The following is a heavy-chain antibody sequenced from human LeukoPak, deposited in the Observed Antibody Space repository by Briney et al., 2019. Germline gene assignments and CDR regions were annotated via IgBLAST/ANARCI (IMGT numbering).Heavy chain of an antibody. Sequence: GASVKVSCEASGYTFTGYYMHWVRQAPGQGLEWMGWINPNSGGTNYAQKFQGRVTMTRDTSISTAYMELSRLRSDDTAVYYCAREHYDSSGYYAYWGQGTLVTVSS. CDR3: AREHYDSSGYYAY. D-gene: IGHD3-22*01. CDR1: GYTFTGYY. CDR2: INPNSGGT. V-gene: IGHV1-2*02. J-gene: IGHJ4*02.